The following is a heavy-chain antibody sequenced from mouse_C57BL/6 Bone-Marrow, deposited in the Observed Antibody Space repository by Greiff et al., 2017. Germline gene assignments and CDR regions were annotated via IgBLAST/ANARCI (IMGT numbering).Heavy chain of an antibody. CDR2: ISNGGGST. CDR1: GFTFSDYY. D-gene: IGHD4-1*01. J-gene: IGHJ3*01. Sequence: EVQVVESGGGLVQPGGSLKLSCAASGFTFSDYYMYWVRQTPEKRLEWVAYISNGGGSTDYPDNVKGRITISTDNAKNTPYLQMSRLQSEDTAMYYCARPGLTGAWFAYWGQGTVVTVSA. CDR3: ARPGLTGAWFAY. V-gene: IGHV5-12*01.